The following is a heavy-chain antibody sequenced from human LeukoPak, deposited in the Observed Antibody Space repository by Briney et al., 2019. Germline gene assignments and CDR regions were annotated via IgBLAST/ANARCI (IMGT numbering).Heavy chain of an antibody. CDR2: INHSGST. Sequence: SETLSLTCAVYGGSFSGYYWSWIRQPPGKGLEWIGEINHSGSTNYNPSLKSRVTISVDTSKKQFSLKLSSVTAADTAVYYCARLWGYCTTVVAPARYGGQETLVTVSS. D-gene: IGHD2-8*01. J-gene: IGHJ4*02. CDR1: GGSFSGYY. V-gene: IGHV4-34*01. CDR3: ARLWGYCTTVVAPARY.